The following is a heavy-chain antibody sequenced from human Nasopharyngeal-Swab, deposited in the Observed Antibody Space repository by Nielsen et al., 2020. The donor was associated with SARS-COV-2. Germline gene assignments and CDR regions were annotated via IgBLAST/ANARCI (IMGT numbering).Heavy chain of an antibody. V-gene: IGHV3-66*01. CDR2: IYSGGST. D-gene: IGHD1-7*01. Sequence: GESLKISCAASGFTASSNYMSWVRQAPGKGLEWVSVIYSGGSTYYADSVKGRFTISRDNSKNTLYLQMNSLRAEDTAVYYCARSYNWNFDYFDYWGQGTLVTVSS. CDR1: GFTASSNY. J-gene: IGHJ4*02. CDR3: ARSYNWNFDYFDY.